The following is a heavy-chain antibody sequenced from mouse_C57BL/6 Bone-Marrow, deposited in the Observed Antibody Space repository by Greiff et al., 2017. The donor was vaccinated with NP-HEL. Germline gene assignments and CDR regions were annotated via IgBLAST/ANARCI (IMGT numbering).Heavy chain of an antibody. Sequence: VQLQQSGPELVKPGASVKIPCKASGYTFTDYNMDWVKQSHGKSLEWIGDINPNNGGTIYNQKFKGKATLTVDKSSSTAYMELRSLTSEDTAVYYCATNWDSYWYFDVWGTGTTVTVSS. CDR2: INPNNGGT. CDR3: ATNWDSYWYFDV. D-gene: IGHD4-1*01. CDR1: GYTFTDYN. V-gene: IGHV1-18*01. J-gene: IGHJ1*03.